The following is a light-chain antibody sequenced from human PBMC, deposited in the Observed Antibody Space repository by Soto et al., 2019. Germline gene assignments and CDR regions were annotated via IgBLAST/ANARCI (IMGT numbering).Light chain of an antibody. Sequence: EIVLTQSPVTLSLSPGERATLSCRASQSVSSSYLAWYQQKPGQAPRLLIYGASSRATGIPDRFSGSGSGTDFTLTISRLEPEDFAVYYCQQYGNSPSTFGQGTKVDIK. CDR2: GAS. V-gene: IGKV3-20*01. J-gene: IGKJ1*01. CDR3: QQYGNSPST. CDR1: QSVSSSY.